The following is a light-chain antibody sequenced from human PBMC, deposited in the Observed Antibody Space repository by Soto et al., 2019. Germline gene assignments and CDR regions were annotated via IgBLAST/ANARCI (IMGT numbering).Light chain of an antibody. CDR3: QQSYSTPRT. CDR2: AAS. J-gene: IGKJ1*01. V-gene: IGKV1-39*01. Sequence: DIQFTQTPCFLSAPVVDGVTITFRASQVISRYLGWYQQKPGKAPKLLIYAASSLQSGVPSRFSGSGSGTDFTLTISSLQPEDFATYYCQQSYSTPRTLGQGTKVAIK. CDR1: QVISRY.